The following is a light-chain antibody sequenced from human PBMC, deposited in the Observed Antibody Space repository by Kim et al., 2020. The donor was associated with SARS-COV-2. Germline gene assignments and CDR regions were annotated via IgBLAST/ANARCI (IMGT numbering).Light chain of an antibody. Sequence: ALGQTVSITTQGEDRRSSYAGRCQQKRGRAPLLVIYGKKNRPPGVPDRCSGSSSGETASLTITGAQAEDEADYYCSSRDSSGNHQVFGAGTKVTVL. CDR2: GKK. CDR1: DRRSSY. V-gene: IGLV3-19*01. J-gene: IGLJ1*01. CDR3: SSRDSSGNHQV.